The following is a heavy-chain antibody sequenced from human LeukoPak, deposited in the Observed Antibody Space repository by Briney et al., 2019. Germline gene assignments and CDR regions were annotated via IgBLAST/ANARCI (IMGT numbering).Heavy chain of an antibody. V-gene: IGHV3-7*05. D-gene: IGHD4-17*01. J-gene: IGHJ5*02. CDR3: ARGGTTVTPGLLWFDP. Sequence: GGSLRLSCAASGFNFRNSWMTWVRQAPGKGLEWVANIKEDGSAKNYVDSVKGRFTISRNNAKNSLYLQMNSLRAEDTAVYYCARGGTTVTPGLLWFDPWGQGTLVTVSS. CDR2: IKEDGSAK. CDR1: GFNFRNSW.